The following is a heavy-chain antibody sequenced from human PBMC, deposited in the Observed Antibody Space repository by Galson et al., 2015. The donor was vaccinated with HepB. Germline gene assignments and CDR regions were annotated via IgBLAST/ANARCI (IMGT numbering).Heavy chain of an antibody. V-gene: IGHV1-69*13. Sequence: SVKVSCKASGGTFRTYAMSWVRQAPGQGLEWMGGIIPMFDTVSYAQKFQGRVTITADESTSIVYMELSSLRSEDTAVYYCARSGYLSYFYNGMDVWGQGTTVTVSS. D-gene: IGHD3-3*01. CDR1: GGTFRTYA. CDR2: IIPMFDTV. J-gene: IGHJ6*02. CDR3: ARSGYLSYFYNGMDV.